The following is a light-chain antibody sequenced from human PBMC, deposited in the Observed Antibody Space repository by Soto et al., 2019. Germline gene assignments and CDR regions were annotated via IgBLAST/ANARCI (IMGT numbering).Light chain of an antibody. V-gene: IGKV1-27*01. CDR3: QTYDSAPS. Sequence: DIQMTQSPSSLSASVGDRVTITCRASQGISNYLAWYQQKPGKVPKLLIYVASTLESGVPSRFSGSGSGTDFTLTISSLQPEDVATYYCQTYDSAPSFGPGTKVDI. J-gene: IGKJ3*01. CDR1: QGISNY. CDR2: VAS.